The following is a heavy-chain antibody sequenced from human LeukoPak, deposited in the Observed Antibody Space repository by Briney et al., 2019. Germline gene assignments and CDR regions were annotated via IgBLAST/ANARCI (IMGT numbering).Heavy chain of an antibody. CDR1: GGTFSSYA. CDR2: IIPIFGTA. Sequence: SVKVSCKASGGTFSSYAISWVRQAPGQGLEWMGGIIPIFGTANYAQKFQGRVTITTDESTSTAYMELSSLRSEDTAVYYCARDRRVGITGTRGYYYYYMDVWGKGTTVTVSS. CDR3: ARDRRVGITGTRGYYYYYMDV. D-gene: IGHD1-7*01. V-gene: IGHV1-69*05. J-gene: IGHJ6*03.